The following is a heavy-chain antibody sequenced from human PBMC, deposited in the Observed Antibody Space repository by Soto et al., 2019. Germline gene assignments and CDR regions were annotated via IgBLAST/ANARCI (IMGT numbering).Heavy chain of an antibody. J-gene: IGHJ6*02. CDR2: INSDGSST. V-gene: IGHV3-74*01. CDR3: ARAGRYCSGGVCTHYYFYGMDI. Sequence: EVQLVESGGGLVQPGGSLRVSCAASGFTFSHYWMHWVRQTPGMGLVWVSRINSDGSSTNYADSVKGRFTISRDNTKNTLYLQMNSLRAEDTAVYYCARAGRYCSGGVCTHYYFYGMDIWGQGTTVTVSS. D-gene: IGHD2-8*02. CDR1: GFTFSHYW.